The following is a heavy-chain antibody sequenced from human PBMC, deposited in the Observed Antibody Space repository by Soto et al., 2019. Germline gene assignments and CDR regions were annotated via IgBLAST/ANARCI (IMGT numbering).Heavy chain of an antibody. V-gene: IGHV3-49*04. CDR1: GFTFGDYA. CDR3: TRDYYYDSSGYDY. D-gene: IGHD3-22*01. CDR2: IRSKAYGGTT. J-gene: IGHJ4*02. Sequence: EVQLVESGGGLVQPGRSLRLSCTASGFTFGDYAMSWVRQAPGKGLEWVGFIRSKAYGGTTEYAASVKGRFTISRDDSKSIAYLQMNSLKTEDTAVYYCTRDYYYDSSGYDYWGQGTLVTVSS.